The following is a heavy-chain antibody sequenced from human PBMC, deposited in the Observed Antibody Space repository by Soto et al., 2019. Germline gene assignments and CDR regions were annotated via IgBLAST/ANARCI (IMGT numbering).Heavy chain of an antibody. J-gene: IGHJ5*02. CDR3: ARAGT. Sequence: QVQLVQSGAEVKKPGSSMKVSCKVSGGTFRSYAINWVRQAPGQGLEWMGGNTPISGTTNYAQKFQGRVTITADESTSTAYMDLSSLRYDDTAVYYCARAGTWGQGSPVTVSS. CDR1: GGTFRSYA. CDR2: NTPISGTT. V-gene: IGHV1-69*01.